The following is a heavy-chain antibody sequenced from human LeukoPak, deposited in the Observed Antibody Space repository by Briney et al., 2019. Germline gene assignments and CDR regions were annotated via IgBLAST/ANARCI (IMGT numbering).Heavy chain of an antibody. CDR1: GYTFTGYY. Sequence: ASVKVSCKASGYTFTGYYMHWVRQAPGQGLEWMGWINPNSGGTNYAQKFQGRVTMTRDTSISTAYMELSRLRSDDTAVYYCARDRDSSGYYVGPSDYWGQGTLVTVSS. CDR3: ARDRDSSGYYVGPSDY. CDR2: INPNSGGT. D-gene: IGHD3-22*01. V-gene: IGHV1-2*02. J-gene: IGHJ4*02.